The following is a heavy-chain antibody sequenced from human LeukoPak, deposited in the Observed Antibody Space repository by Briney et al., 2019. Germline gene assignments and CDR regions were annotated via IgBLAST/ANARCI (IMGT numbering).Heavy chain of an antibody. CDR2: GFYSGSA. CDR1: GGSISGSSYY. CDR3: ARLRGAMTPVTSDFDY. J-gene: IGHJ4*02. D-gene: IGHD4-17*01. V-gene: IGHV4-39*01. Sequence: ETQSLTCTVSGGSISGSSYYWAWIRQPPGKGLEWIGSGFYSGSAYYNPSLKSRVTTSVDTSKNQFPLNLSSVTAADTAVYYCARLRGAMTPVTSDFDYWGQGTLVTVSS.